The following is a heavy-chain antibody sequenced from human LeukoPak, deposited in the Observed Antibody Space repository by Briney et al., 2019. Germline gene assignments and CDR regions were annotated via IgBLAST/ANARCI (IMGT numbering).Heavy chain of an antibody. V-gene: IGHV3-48*02. D-gene: IGHD3-9*01. CDR1: GFTFSSYS. CDR3: ARDYDILTGYSRFDP. Sequence: GGSLRLSCAASGFTFSSYSMNWVRQAPGKGLEWVSYISRSSRTTYYADPVKGRFTISRDNAKNSLYLQMNSLRDEDTAVYYCARDYDILTGYSRFDPWGQGTLVTVSP. J-gene: IGHJ5*02. CDR2: ISRSSRTT.